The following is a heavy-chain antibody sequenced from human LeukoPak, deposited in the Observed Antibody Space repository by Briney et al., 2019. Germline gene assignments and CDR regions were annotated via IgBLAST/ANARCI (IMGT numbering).Heavy chain of an antibody. CDR2: ITPILSIA. Sequence: SVNVSCKASGYTFTGYYMHWVRQAPGQGVEWMGRITPILSIANYAQKFQGRVTITADKSTSTAYMELSSLRSEDTAVYYCARSDSIAYWGQGTLVTVSS. J-gene: IGHJ4*02. CDR1: GYTFTGYY. CDR3: ARSDSIAY. V-gene: IGHV1-69*02. D-gene: IGHD6-13*01.